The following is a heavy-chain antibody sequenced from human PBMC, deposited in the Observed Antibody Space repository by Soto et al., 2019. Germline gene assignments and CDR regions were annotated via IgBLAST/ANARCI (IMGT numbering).Heavy chain of an antibody. CDR2: INHSGST. D-gene: IGHD3-10*01. V-gene: IGHV4-34*01. CDR3: AREGCCGSGSYFDYGMDV. Sequence: SETLSLTCAVYGGSFSGYYWSWIRQPPGKGLEWIGEINHSGSTNYNPSLKSRVTISVDTSKNQFSLKLSSVTAADTAVYYCAREGCCGSGSYFDYGMDVWGQGTTVTVSS. J-gene: IGHJ6*02. CDR1: GGSFSGYY.